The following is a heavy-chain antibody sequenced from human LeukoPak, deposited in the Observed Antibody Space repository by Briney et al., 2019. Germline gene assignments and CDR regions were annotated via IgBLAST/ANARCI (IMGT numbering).Heavy chain of an antibody. D-gene: IGHD6-6*01. CDR3: PRTSQTSSPRAEHY. Sequence: ASVKVSCKASGGTFSSYTISWVRQAPGQGLECMGRIIPILGIANYAQKFQGRVTYTEAKSTSTAYMEMSSLKYAATDVSSCPRTSQTSSPRAEHYWGHGTLVTVSS. CDR2: IIPILGIA. J-gene: IGHJ4*01. CDR1: GGTFSSYT. V-gene: IGHV1-69*02.